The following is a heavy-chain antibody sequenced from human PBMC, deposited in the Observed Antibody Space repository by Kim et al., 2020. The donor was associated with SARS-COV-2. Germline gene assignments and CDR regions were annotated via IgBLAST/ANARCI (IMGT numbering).Heavy chain of an antibody. J-gene: IGHJ5*02. CDR1: GGSISSGDYY. CDR3: AGQSGYCSSTSCYGIWFDP. D-gene: IGHD2-2*03. Sequence: SETLSFTCTVSGGSISSGDYYWSWIRQPPGKGLEWIGYIYYSGSTYYNPSLKSRVTISVDTSKNQFSLKLSSVTAADTAVYYCAGQSGYCSSTSCYGIWFDPWGQGTLVTVSS. V-gene: IGHV4-30-4*01. CDR2: IYYSGST.